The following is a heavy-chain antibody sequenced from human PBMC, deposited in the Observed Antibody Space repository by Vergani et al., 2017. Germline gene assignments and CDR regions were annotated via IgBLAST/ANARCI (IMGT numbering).Heavy chain of an antibody. CDR1: GFTFSSYA. CDR2: ISYDGSNK. J-gene: IGHJ4*02. D-gene: IGHD3-3*01. V-gene: IGHV3-30-3*01. Sequence: QVQLVESGGGVVQPGRSLRLSCAASGFTFSSYAMHWVRQAPGKGLEWVAVISYDGSNKYYADSVKGRFTISRDNSKNTLYLQMNSLRAEDTAVYYCARGPISRVRFLEWLLIYWGLGTLVTVSS. CDR3: ARGPISRVRFLEWLLIY.